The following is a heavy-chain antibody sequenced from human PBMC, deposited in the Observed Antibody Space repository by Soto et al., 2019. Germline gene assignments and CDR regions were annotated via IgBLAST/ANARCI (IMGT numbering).Heavy chain of an antibody. V-gene: IGHV1-3*01. CDR2: INAGNGNT. CDR3: ARGIAPYYFDY. Sequence: GASVKVSCKASGYTFTSYAMHWLRQAPGQRLEWMGWINAGNGNTKYSQKFQGRVTITRDTSASTAYMELSSLRSEDTAVYYCARGIAPYYFDYWGQGTLVTVSS. D-gene: IGHD6-13*01. CDR1: GYTFTSYA. J-gene: IGHJ4*02.